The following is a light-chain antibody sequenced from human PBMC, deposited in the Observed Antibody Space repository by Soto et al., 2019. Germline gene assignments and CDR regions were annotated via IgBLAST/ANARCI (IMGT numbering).Light chain of an antibody. CDR2: GNN. CDR1: NSNIGAGFA. V-gene: IGLV1-40*01. Sequence: QAVVTQPPSVSGAPGQRVTISCTGSNSNIGAGFAVHWYQQLPGTAPKLLIHGNNNRPSGVTDRFSGSKSDTSASLAITGLQADDEADYYCHSYDSRLNCYVFGTGTKVTVL. J-gene: IGLJ1*01. CDR3: HSYDSRLNCYV.